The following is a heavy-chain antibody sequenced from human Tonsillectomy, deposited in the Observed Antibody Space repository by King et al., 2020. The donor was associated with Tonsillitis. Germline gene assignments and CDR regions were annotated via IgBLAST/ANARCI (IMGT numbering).Heavy chain of an antibody. CDR3: ARRLEHSSGWYNWYFDL. D-gene: IGHD6-19*01. J-gene: IGHJ2*01. CDR1: GDSIKSYY. V-gene: IGHV4-59*08. Sequence: QLQESGPGLVKPSETLSLICSVSGDSIKSYYWNWIRQSPGKGLEWIGYIYHSGSTKYNPSLRSRVTMSVDTSKNQFSLKLNSVTAADTAGYYCARRLEHSSGWYNWYFDLWGHGTLVSVSS. CDR2: IYHSGST.